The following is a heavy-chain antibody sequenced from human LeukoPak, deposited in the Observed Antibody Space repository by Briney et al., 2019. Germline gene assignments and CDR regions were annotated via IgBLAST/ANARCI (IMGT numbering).Heavy chain of an antibody. D-gene: IGHD3-10*01. CDR2: IRSKAYGGTT. J-gene: IGHJ4*02. V-gene: IGHV3-49*04. CDR1: GFTFNNYV. CDR3: TRGLWFLDY. Sequence: GGSLRLSCEASGFTFNNYVMTWVRQAPGKGLEWVGFIRSKAYGGTTEYAASVKGRFTISRDDSKSIAYLQMNSLKTEDTAVYYCTRGLWFLDYWGQGTLVTVSS.